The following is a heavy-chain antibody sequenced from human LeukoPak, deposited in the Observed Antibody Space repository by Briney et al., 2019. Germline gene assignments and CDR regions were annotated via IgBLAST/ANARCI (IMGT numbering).Heavy chain of an antibody. J-gene: IGHJ6*03. CDR3: ARDSGGYSYGYTEFSYMDV. CDR2: INYRGNT. CDR1: GGSISSSSYY. D-gene: IGHD5-18*01. V-gene: IGHV4-39*02. Sequence: SETLSLTCTVSGGSISSSSYYWGWIRQPPGKGLDWIGIINYRGNTYYNPSLKSRVTISVDTSKNQFSLKLSSVTAADTAVYYCARDSGGYSYGYTEFSYMDVWGKGTTVTVSS.